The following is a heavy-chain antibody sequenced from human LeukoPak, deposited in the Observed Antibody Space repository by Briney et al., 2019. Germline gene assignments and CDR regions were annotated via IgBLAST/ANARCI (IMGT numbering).Heavy chain of an antibody. V-gene: IGHV3-21*01. J-gene: IGHJ4*02. D-gene: IGHD4-17*01. Sequence: GGSLRLSCAASGFTFSSYSMNWVRQAPGKGLEWVSSISSSSSYIYYADSVKGRFTIPRDNAKNSLYLQMNSLRAEDTAVYYCARDQRGYGDYNFDYWGQGTLVTVSS. CDR1: GFTFSSYS. CDR3: ARDQRGYGDYNFDY. CDR2: ISSSSSYI.